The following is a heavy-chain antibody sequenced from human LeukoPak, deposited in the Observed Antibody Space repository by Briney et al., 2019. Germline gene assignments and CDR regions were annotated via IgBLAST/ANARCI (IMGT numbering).Heavy chain of an antibody. J-gene: IGHJ6*03. CDR3: AKNGEPHYYMDV. D-gene: IGHD1-14*01. Sequence: PGGSLRLSCAASGFTFSSYAMSWVRQAPGKGLEWVSAISGSGGSTYYADSAKGRFTSSRDYSKRTVYLQMNSLRDEDTAVYYCAKNGEPHYYMDVLGKGTTVTVSS. CDR1: GFTFSSYA. V-gene: IGHV3-23*01. CDR2: ISGSGGST.